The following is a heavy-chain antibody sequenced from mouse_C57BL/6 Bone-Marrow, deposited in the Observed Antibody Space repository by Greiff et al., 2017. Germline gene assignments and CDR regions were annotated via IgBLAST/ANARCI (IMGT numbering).Heavy chain of an antibody. D-gene: IGHD1-1*01. CDR1: GYTFTGYG. V-gene: IGHV1-81*01. CDR3: ARRDYYGGYAMDY. CDR2: IYPRSGNT. J-gene: IGHJ4*01. Sequence: QVQLQQSGAELARPGASVKLSCKASGYTFTGYGISWVKQSPGQGLEWIGEIYPRSGNTYSNEKFKGKATLTADKSSSTAYMELRSLTSEDSAVDFCARRDYYGGYAMDYWGQGTSVTVSS.